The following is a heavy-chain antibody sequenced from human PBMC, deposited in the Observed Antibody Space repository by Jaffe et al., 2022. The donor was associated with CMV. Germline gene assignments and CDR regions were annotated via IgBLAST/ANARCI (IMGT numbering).Heavy chain of an antibody. CDR3: ARDLNPLYGDYVDYFDY. CDR1: GYTFTSYY. Sequence: QVQLVQSGAEVKKPGASVKVSCKASGYTFTSYYMHWVRQAPGQGLEWMGIINPSGGSTSYAQKFQGRVTMTRDTSTSTVYMELSSLRSEDTAVYYCARDLNPLYGDYVDYFDYWGQGTLVTVSS. CDR2: INPSGGST. V-gene: IGHV1-46*01. D-gene: IGHD4-17*01. J-gene: IGHJ4*02.